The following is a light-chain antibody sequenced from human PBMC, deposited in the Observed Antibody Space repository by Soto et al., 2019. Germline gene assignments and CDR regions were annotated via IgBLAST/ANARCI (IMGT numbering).Light chain of an antibody. CDR3: SSYTSKSSLI. CDR1: MRDVGAYNL. V-gene: IGLV2-14*01. J-gene: IGLJ2*01. Sequence: HSVLTQPSSVSGSPGRSITISCAGTMRDVGAYNLVSWYQQHPGRAPQLIIYEVRNRPSGISFRFSGSKSGNTASLTISGLQAEDEADYYCSSYTSKSSLIFGGGTKVTVL. CDR2: EVR.